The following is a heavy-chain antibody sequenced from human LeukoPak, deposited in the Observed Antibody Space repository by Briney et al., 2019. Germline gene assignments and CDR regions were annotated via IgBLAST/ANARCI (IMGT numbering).Heavy chain of an antibody. J-gene: IGHJ6*02. Sequence: GGSLRLSCAASGFTFSSYDMHWVRQAPGKGLEWVAVIWYDGSNKYYADSVKGRFTISRDNAKNSLYLQMNSLRAEDTAVYYCARVSRDFYSNYYYYYGMDVWGQGTTVTVSS. CDR2: IWYDGSNK. CDR3: ARVSRDFYSNYYYYYGMDV. CDR1: GFTFSSYD. V-gene: IGHV3-33*01. D-gene: IGHD4-11*01.